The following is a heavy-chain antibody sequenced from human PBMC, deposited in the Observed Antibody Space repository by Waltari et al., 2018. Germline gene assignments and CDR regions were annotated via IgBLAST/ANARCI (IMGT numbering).Heavy chain of an antibody. J-gene: IGHJ4*02. CDR3: TRDGYTSDY. V-gene: IGHV3-48*04. Sequence: EVQLVESGGGLVQPGGSLRLSCAVSGFTFSSYSMRWVREAPGKGLVWVSYISGSASAIYYSDSVKGRFTISRDNAKNSLYLQMNSLRAEDTAVYYCTRDGYTSDYWGQGTLVTVSS. CDR1: GFTFSSYS. CDR2: ISGSASAI. D-gene: IGHD5-12*01.